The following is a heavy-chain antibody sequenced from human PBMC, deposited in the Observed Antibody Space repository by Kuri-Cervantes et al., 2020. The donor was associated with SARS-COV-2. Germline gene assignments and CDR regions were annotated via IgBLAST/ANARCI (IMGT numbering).Heavy chain of an antibody. CDR3: ARESKGVTIFGVVYNWFDP. CDR2: MNPNSGNT. CDR1: GYTFTSYD. Sequence: ASVKVSCKASGYTFTSYDINWVRQATGQGLEWMGWMNPNSGNTGYAQKFQGRVTITRNTSISTAYMELSSLRSEDTAVYYCARESKGVTIFGVVYNWFDPWGQGTLVTVSS. V-gene: IGHV1-8*03. J-gene: IGHJ5*02. D-gene: IGHD3-3*01.